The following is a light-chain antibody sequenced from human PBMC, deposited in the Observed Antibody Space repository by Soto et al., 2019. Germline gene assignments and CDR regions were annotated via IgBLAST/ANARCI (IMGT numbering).Light chain of an antibody. J-gene: IGLJ1*01. Sequence: QSVLTQPPSVSGAPGQRVTISCTGGSSNTGAGYDVHWYQQLPGSAPKLLIYGNTNRPSGVPDRFSGSKSGTSASLAITGLQPEDEADYYCSSYTTGSTLYVFGTGTKLTVL. V-gene: IGLV1-40*01. CDR1: SSNTGAGYD. CDR2: GNT. CDR3: SSYTTGSTLYV.